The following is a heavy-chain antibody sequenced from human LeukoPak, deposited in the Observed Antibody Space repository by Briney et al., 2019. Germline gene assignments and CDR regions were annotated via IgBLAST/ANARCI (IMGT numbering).Heavy chain of an antibody. CDR1: GYTLTTYG. D-gene: IGHD3-10*01. CDR3: ARGLMVRGVTNGMDV. CDR2: ISAYNGNT. Sequence: ASVRVSCKASGYTLTTYGISSVRQAPGHEVKCMGWISAYNGNTNSAPKLQGRVTITTDTYTSTAYMELRSRRADGTAVYYCARGLMVRGVTNGMDVWPQGTTVTVSS. J-gene: IGHJ6*02. V-gene: IGHV1-18*01.